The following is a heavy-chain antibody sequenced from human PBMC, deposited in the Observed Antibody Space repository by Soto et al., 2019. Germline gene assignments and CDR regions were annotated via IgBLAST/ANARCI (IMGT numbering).Heavy chain of an antibody. Sequence: PSETLALTGTVSGGSISSGGYYWSWIRQHPGKGLEWIGYTYYSGSTYYNPSLKSRVTISVDTSKNQFSLKLSSVTAADTAVYYCARDRLVVAAEYYSSYYMDVWGKGTTVTVSS. D-gene: IGHD2-15*01. CDR1: GGSISSGGYY. CDR3: ARDRLVVAAEYYSSYYMDV. CDR2: TYYSGST. J-gene: IGHJ6*03. V-gene: IGHV4-31*03.